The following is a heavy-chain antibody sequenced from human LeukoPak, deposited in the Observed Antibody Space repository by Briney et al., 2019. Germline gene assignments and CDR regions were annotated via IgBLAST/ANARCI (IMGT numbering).Heavy chain of an antibody. J-gene: IGHJ4*02. CDR3: AQSSGRYLDN. CDR1: GDSSSNNY. D-gene: IGHD6-19*01. CDR2: FYYTGST. Sequence: SETLSLTCTVSGDSSSNNYWTWIRQSPGKGLEWIGYFYYTGSTDYNPSLQSRVTMSVDTPKNQFSLELSSVTSADTAVYYCAQSSGRYLDNWGQGILVTVSS. V-gene: IGHV4-59*01.